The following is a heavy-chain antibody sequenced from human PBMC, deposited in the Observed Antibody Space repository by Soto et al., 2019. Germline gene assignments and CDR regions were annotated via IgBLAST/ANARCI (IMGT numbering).Heavy chain of an antibody. CDR2: INGGNGNT. J-gene: IGHJ5*02. CDR3: ASCPLNTIAVAGVA. D-gene: IGHD6-19*01. Sequence: QVQLVQSGAEVKKPGASVKVSCKASGYTFTSYAMHWVRQAPGQRLEWMGWINGGNGNTKYSQKFQGRVTITRDTAASTAYMELSGLTSKDTALYYCASCPLNTIAVAGVAWGQGTLVTVSS. CDR1: GYTFTSYA. V-gene: IGHV1-3*01.